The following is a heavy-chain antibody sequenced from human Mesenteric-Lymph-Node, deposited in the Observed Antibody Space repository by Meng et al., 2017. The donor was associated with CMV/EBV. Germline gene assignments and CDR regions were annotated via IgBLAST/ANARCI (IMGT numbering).Heavy chain of an antibody. CDR1: GGSISSTSYY. CDR3: ARDRPEPNN. J-gene: IGHJ4*02. V-gene: IGHV4-39*07. CDR2: IFYSGSP. Sequence: GSLRLSCTVSGGSISSTSYYWGWIRQPPGKGLEWIGSIFYSGSPYYNPSLNSRVTISVDTSKNQFSLKLSSVTAADTAVYYCARDRPEPNNWGQGTLVTVSS. D-gene: IGHD1-14*01.